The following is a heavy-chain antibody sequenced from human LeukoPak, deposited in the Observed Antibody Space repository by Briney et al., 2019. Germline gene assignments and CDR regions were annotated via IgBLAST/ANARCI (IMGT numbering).Heavy chain of an antibody. CDR1: GFTFSSYA. D-gene: IGHD6-19*01. V-gene: IGHV3-30-3*02. CDR2: ISYDGSNK. Sequence: GGSLRLSCAASGFTFSSYAMHWVRQAPGKGLEWVAVISYDGSNKYYADSVKGRFTISRDNSKNTLYLQMNSLRVKDTAVYYCAKNNGWFHLAQWGQGALVTVSS. CDR3: AKNNGWFHLAQ. J-gene: IGHJ4*02.